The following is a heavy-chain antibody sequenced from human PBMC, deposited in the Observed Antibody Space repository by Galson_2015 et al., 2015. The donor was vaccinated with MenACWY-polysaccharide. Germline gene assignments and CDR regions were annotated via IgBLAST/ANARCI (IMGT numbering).Heavy chain of an antibody. D-gene: IGHD4-17*01. Sequence: SVKVSCKASGYTFTNYDINWVRLAPGQGLEWMAWMNPKSGYSGYAQKFHGKVTLTKDTSISTAYLELSSLRSEDTAMYYCARTNGDFDFWGQGTLITVSS. CDR3: ARTNGDFDF. V-gene: IGHV1-8*01. CDR1: GYTFTNYD. CDR2: MNPKSGYS. J-gene: IGHJ4*02.